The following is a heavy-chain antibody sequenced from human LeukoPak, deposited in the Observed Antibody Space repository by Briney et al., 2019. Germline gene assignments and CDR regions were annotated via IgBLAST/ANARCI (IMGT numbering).Heavy chain of an antibody. CDR2: ISSSGSTI. D-gene: IGHD5-18*01. Sequence: PGGSLRLSCAASGFTFSSYEMTWVRQAPGKGLEWVSYISSSGSTIYYADSVKGRFTISRDNAKNSLYLQMNSLRAEDTALYYCARDATTQVGYVYMDVWGKGTTVTISS. J-gene: IGHJ6*03. CDR1: GFTFSSYE. V-gene: IGHV3-48*03. CDR3: ARDATTQVGYVYMDV.